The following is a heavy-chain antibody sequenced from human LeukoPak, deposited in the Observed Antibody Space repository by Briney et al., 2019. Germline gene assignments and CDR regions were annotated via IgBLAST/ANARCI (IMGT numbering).Heavy chain of an antibody. Sequence: GASVKVSCKASGYTFTSYGISWVRQALGQGLEWMGWISAYNGNTNYAQKLQGRVTMTTDTSTSTAYMELRSLRSDDTAVYYCARDRGAYYYGSGSFFDYWGQGTLVTVSS. CDR1: GYTFTSYG. CDR2: ISAYNGNT. V-gene: IGHV1-18*01. CDR3: ARDRGAYYYGSGSFFDY. D-gene: IGHD3-10*01. J-gene: IGHJ4*02.